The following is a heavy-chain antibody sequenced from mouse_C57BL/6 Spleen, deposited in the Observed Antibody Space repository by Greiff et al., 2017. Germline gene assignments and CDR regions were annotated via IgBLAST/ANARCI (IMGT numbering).Heavy chain of an antibody. Sequence: VQLQQSGAELARPGASVKLSCKASGYTFTSYGISWVKQRTGQGLEWIGEIYPRSGNTYYNEKFKGKATLTADKSSSTAYMELRSLPSEDSAVYICARWGLTGNFDYWGQGTTLTVSS. V-gene: IGHV1-81*01. CDR3: ARWGLTGNFDY. J-gene: IGHJ2*01. CDR2: IYPRSGNT. CDR1: GYTFTSYG. D-gene: IGHD4-1*01.